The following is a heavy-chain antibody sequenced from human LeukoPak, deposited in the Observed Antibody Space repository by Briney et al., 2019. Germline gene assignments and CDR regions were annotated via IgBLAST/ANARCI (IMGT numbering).Heavy chain of an antibody. CDR3: ARVPTSVTTAEGDYYYGMDV. CDR1: GFTFSSYA. D-gene: IGHD4-17*01. CDR2: ISYDGSNK. Sequence: QTGGSLRLSCAASGFTFSSYAMHWVRQAPGKGLEWVAVISYDGSNKYYADSVKGRFTISRDNSKNTLYLQMNSLRAEDTAVYYCARVPTSVTTAEGDYYYGMDVWGQGTTVTVSS. J-gene: IGHJ6*02. V-gene: IGHV3-30-3*01.